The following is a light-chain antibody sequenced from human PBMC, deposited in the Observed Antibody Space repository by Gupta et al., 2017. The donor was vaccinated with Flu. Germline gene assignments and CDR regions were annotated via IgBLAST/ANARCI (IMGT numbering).Light chain of an antibody. Sequence: QSALTQPSSASGSPGQSVTLSCTGTSSDVGGYNYVSWYQHHPGKAPKLVIYEVTKRPSGVPYRFSGSKSGNTASLTVSGLQAEDEADYSCSSYAGSNSWVFGGGTKLTVL. V-gene: IGLV2-8*01. CDR1: SSDVGGYNY. J-gene: IGLJ3*02. CDR2: EVT. CDR3: SSYAGSNSWV.